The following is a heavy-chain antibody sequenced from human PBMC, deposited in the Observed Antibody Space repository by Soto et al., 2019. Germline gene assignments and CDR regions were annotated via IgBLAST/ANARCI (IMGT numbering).Heavy chain of an antibody. CDR3: AKILNSVGPFDY. J-gene: IGHJ4*02. Sequence: ETLSLSCAASGFTFSSYSMNWVRQAPGKGLERVSSISSSSSYIYYADSVKGRFTISRDNSKNTLYLQMNSLRAEDTAVYYCAKILNSVGPFDYWGQGALVTVSS. V-gene: IGHV3-21*04. CDR2: ISSSSSYI. D-gene: IGHD2-21*01. CDR1: GFTFSSYS.